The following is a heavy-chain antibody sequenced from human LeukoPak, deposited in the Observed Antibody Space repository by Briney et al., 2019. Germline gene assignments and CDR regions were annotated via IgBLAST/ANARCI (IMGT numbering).Heavy chain of an antibody. V-gene: IGHV3-30-3*01. Sequence: GGSLRLSCAASGFTFSSYAMHWVRQAPGKGLEWVAVISYDGSNKYYADSVKGRFTISRDNAKNSLYLQMNSLRAEDTAVYYCARDTPDYYDISGYLDYWGQGTLVTVSS. D-gene: IGHD3-22*01. CDR3: ARDTPDYYDISGYLDY. J-gene: IGHJ4*02. CDR2: ISYDGSNK. CDR1: GFTFSSYA.